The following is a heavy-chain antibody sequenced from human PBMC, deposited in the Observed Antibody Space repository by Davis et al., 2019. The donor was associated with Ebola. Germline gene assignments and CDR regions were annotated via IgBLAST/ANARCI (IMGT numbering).Heavy chain of an antibody. D-gene: IGHD6-13*01. CDR2: IIPIFGTA. J-gene: IGHJ4*02. Sequence: SVKVSCKASGGTFSRYAISWVRQAPGQGLEWMGGIIPIFGTANYAQNFQGRVTITADKSTSTAYMGLSSLRSEDTAVYYCARDLAVAAAGTGEYWGQGTLVTVSS. V-gene: IGHV1-69*06. CDR3: ARDLAVAAAGTGEY. CDR1: GGTFSRYA.